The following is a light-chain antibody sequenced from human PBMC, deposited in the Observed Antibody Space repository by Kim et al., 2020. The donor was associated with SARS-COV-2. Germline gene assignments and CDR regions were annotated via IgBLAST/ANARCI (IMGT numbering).Light chain of an antibody. Sequence: QTATLTCTGNSNNVGNQGAAWLQQHHGHSPKLLSYRNNNRPSGISARLSASRSGDTASLTITGLQPEDEADYYCSAWDSSLSAWVFGGGTQLTVL. CDR2: RNN. CDR1: SNNVGNQG. CDR3: SAWDSSLSAWV. J-gene: IGLJ3*02. V-gene: IGLV10-54*01.